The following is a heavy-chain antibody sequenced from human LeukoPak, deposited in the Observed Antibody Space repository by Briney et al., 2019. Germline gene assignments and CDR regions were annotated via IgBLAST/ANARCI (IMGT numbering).Heavy chain of an antibody. D-gene: IGHD3-22*01. Sequence: TLSLTCTVSGGSISSGSYYWSWIRQPAGKGLEWIGRIYTCGSTKYKPSLKSRVTISVDTTKNHYSLKLSSVTAANTAVYYSATTYYYDSSGYYYDNDYWGQGNLVTVSS. J-gene: IGHJ4*02. CDR2: IYTCGST. CDR1: GGSISSGSYY. CDR3: ATTYYYDSSGYYYDNDY. V-gene: IGHV4-61*02.